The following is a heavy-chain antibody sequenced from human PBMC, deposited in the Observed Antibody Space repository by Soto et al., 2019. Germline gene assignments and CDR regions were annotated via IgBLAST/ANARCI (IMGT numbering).Heavy chain of an antibody. CDR3: SRGRQQLVMDNWLDP. J-gene: IGHJ5*02. CDR2: IIPIFGTA. V-gene: IGHV1-69*13. D-gene: IGHD6-13*01. Sequence: ASLKVSCKASGGTFSSYALSWVRQAPVQGLEWMGGIIPIFGTANYAQKFQGRVTITADESTSTAYMELSSLRSEDTAVYYCSRGRQQLVMDNWLDPWGQGTLVTVSS. CDR1: GGTFSSYA.